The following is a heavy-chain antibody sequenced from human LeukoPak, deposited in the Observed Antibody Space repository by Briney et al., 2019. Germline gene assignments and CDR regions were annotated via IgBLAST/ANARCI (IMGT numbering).Heavy chain of an antibody. CDR3: AKEPRHCGGDCFSLLDS. J-gene: IGHJ4*02. CDR1: GFTFSTYA. Sequence: GGSLRLSCAASGFTFSTYAMYWVRQAPGKGLEWVSLISGSAGRTYYADSVKGRFTISRDNSKNTLYLQMSSLRAEDTAVYYCAKEPRHCGGDCFSLLDSWGQGTLVTVSS. V-gene: IGHV3-23*01. D-gene: IGHD2-21*02. CDR2: ISGSAGRT.